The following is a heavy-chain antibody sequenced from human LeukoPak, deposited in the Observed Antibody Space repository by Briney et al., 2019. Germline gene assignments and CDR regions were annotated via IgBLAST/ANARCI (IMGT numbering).Heavy chain of an antibody. CDR1: GFTFSSYA. Sequence: GGSLRLSWAASGFTFSSYAMSWVRQAPGKGLEWVSAISGSGGSTYYADSVKGRFTISRDNSKNTLYLQMNSLRAEDTAVYYCAKDVPDIVVVVAATSVGAFDIWGQGTMVTVSS. CDR3: AKDVPDIVVVVAATSVGAFDI. V-gene: IGHV3-23*01. CDR2: ISGSGGST. D-gene: IGHD2-15*01. J-gene: IGHJ3*02.